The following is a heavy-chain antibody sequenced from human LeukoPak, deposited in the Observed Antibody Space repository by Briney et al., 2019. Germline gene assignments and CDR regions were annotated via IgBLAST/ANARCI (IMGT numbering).Heavy chain of an antibody. Sequence: PSETLSLTCTVSGGSISSSSVYWGWIRQPPGKGLEWIGEINHSGSTNYNPSLKSRVTISVDTSKNQFSLKLSSVTAADTAVYYCASGGIAAAGTLFDYWGQGTLVTVSS. J-gene: IGHJ4*02. CDR3: ASGGIAAAGTLFDY. CDR2: INHSGST. D-gene: IGHD6-13*01. V-gene: IGHV4-39*07. CDR1: GGSISSSSVY.